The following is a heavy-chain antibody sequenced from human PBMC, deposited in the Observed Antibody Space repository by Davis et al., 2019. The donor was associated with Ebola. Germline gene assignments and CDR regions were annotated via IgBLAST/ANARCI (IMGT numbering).Heavy chain of an antibody. Sequence: GESLKISCAASGFTFSSYSMNWVRQAPGKGLEYVSAISSNGGSTYYADSVKGRFTISRDNSKNTLYLQMNSLRAEDTAVYYCATYYGGDYWGQGTLVTVSS. CDR1: GFTFSSYS. CDR3: ATYYGGDY. D-gene: IGHD4-23*01. J-gene: IGHJ4*02. CDR2: ISSNGGST. V-gene: IGHV3-64*04.